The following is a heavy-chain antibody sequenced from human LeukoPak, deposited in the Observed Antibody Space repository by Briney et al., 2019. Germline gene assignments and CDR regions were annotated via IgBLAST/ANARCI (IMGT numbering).Heavy chain of an antibody. D-gene: IGHD6-13*01. CDR3: ARDLAAADTYHHYYGMDG. CDR2: INHSGST. Sequence: PSETLSLTCAVYGGSFSGYYWSWIRQPPGKGLKWIGEINHSGSTNYNPSLKSRVTMSVDTSKNQFSLKLSSVTAADTAVYYCARDLAAADTYHHYYGMDGWGQGTTVTVSS. J-gene: IGHJ6*02. CDR1: GGSFSGYY. V-gene: IGHV4-34*01.